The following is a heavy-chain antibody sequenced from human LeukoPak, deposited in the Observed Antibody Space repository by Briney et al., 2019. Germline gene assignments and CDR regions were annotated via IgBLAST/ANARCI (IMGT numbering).Heavy chain of an antibody. Sequence: GGSLRLSCAASGFTFSDYYMTWIRQAPGKGLEWVSYITSSGSTIYYADSVKGRFTISRDNAKKSLYLQMNSLRAEDTAVYYCASCTVTTPCRYWGQGTLVTVSS. CDR1: GFTFSDYY. V-gene: IGHV3-11*01. D-gene: IGHD4-17*01. CDR2: ITSSGSTI. J-gene: IGHJ4*02. CDR3: ASCTVTTPCRY.